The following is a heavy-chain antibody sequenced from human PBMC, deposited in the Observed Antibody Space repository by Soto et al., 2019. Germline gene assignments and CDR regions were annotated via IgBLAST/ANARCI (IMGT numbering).Heavy chain of an antibody. D-gene: IGHD1-1*01. CDR1: GYSFTSYW. J-gene: IGHJ6*02. V-gene: IGHV5-10-1*01. CDR3: ASNKNWNYYYSMDV. Sequence: PGESLKISCKGSGYSFTSYWISWVRQMPGKGLEWMGRIDPSDSYTKYSPSFQGHVTISADKSISTAYLQWSSLKASDTAIYYCASNKNWNYYYSMDVWGQGTTVTVSS. CDR2: IDPSDSYT.